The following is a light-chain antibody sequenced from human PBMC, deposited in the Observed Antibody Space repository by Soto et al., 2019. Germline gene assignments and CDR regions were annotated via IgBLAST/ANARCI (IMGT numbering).Light chain of an antibody. CDR1: QSVSSY. CDR2: DAS. Sequence: EIVLTQSPATLSLSPGERATLSCRASQSVSSYLAWYQQKPGQAPRLLIYDASNRATGIPARFSGSGSGTDFTLTSSSLEPEDFAVYYYQQRSHWPLVTFGQGTRLVIK. J-gene: IGKJ5*01. V-gene: IGKV3-11*01. CDR3: QQRSHWPLVT.